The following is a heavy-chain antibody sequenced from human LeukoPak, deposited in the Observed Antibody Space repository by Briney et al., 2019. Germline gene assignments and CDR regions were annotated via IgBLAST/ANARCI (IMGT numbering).Heavy chain of an antibody. V-gene: IGHV3-43D*03. CDR2: ISWDGGST. CDR3: AKDFATKTLWFGEFLTDY. Sequence: PGGSLRLSCAASGFTFDDYAMHWVRQAPGKGLEWVSLISWDGGSTYYADSVKGRFTISRDNSKNSLYLQMNSLRAEDTALYYCAKDFATKTLWFGEFLTDYWGQGTLVTVSS. CDR1: GFTFDDYA. J-gene: IGHJ4*02. D-gene: IGHD3-10*01.